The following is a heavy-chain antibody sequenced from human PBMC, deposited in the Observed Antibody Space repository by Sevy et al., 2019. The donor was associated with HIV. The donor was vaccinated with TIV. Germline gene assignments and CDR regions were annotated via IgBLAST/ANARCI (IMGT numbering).Heavy chain of an antibody. Sequence: GGSLRLSCAASGFTFDDYAMHWVRQAPGKGLEWVSGISWNSGSIGYADSVKGRFTISRDNAKNSLYLQMNSLRAEDTALYYCGKDFGLEYCGGDCYSGIYYWGQRTLVTVSS. V-gene: IGHV3-9*01. CDR3: GKDFGLEYCGGDCYSGIYY. CDR1: GFTFDDYA. D-gene: IGHD2-21*02. J-gene: IGHJ4*02. CDR2: ISWNSGSI.